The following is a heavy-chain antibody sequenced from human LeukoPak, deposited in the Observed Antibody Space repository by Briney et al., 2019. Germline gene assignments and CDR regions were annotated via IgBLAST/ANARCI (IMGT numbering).Heavy chain of an antibody. CDR2: IYYSGST. Sequence: PSETLSLTCAVSSGSISSGGYSWSWIRQPPGKGLEWIGYIYYSGSTYYNPSFKGRITISVDTSKNQFSLKVISVTAADTAVYYCARFLAGTRHFHFYYYMDVWGKGTTVTISS. J-gene: IGHJ6*03. CDR3: ARFLAGTRHFHFYYYMDV. D-gene: IGHD3-9*01. V-gene: IGHV4-30-2*03. CDR1: SGSISSGGYS.